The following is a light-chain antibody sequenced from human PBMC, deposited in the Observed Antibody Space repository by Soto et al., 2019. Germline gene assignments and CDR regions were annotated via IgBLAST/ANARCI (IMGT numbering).Light chain of an antibody. CDR2: GAS. CDR3: QHYVTSLTT. Sequence: EIVLTQSPGTLSLSPGERVTLSCRASQSVSSSYLTWYQQKPGQAPRLLIYGASTRATGIPDRFIGSGSGTDFTLTISRLEPEDFAVYYCQHYVTSLTTFGQGTKVDIK. J-gene: IGKJ1*01. CDR1: QSVSSSY. V-gene: IGKV3-20*01.